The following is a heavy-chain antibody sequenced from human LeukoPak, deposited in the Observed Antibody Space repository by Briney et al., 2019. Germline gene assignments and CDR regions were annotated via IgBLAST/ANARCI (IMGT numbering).Heavy chain of an antibody. CDR1: GFTFSNYW. CDR2: IKQDGSET. CDR3: ARRLPYYGMDV. V-gene: IGHV3-7*02. Sequence: PGGSLRLSCTASGFTFSNYWMSWVRQTPEKGLEWVANIKQDGSETVYVDSVKGRFTISRDNAQSSLYLQMNSLRAEDTAVYYCARRLPYYGMDVWGQGTTVTVSS. D-gene: IGHD5-18*01. J-gene: IGHJ6*02.